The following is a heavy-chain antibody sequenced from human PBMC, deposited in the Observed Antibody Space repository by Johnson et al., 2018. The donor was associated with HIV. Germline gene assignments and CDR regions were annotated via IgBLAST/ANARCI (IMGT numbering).Heavy chain of an antibody. CDR1: GFTFSSYA. V-gene: IGHV3-30-3*01. CDR2: ISYDGSNK. D-gene: IGHD2-2*02. Sequence: QVQLVESGGGLVQPGRSLRLSCAASGFTFSSYAMHWVRQAPGKGLEWVAVISYDGSNKYYADSVKGRFTISRDNSKNTLYLQMNSLRAEDTAVYYCARDCSSTSCYMASFDIWGQGTMVTVSS. CDR3: ARDCSSTSCYMASFDI. J-gene: IGHJ3*02.